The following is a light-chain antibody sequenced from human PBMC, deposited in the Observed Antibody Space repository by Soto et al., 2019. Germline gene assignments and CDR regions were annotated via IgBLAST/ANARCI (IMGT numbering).Light chain of an antibody. J-gene: IGKJ1*01. CDR3: QQYNYNWT. CDR1: QSISSW. V-gene: IGKV1-5*03. CDR2: KAS. Sequence: DIQMTQSPSTLSASVGDRVTITCRASQSISSWLAWYQQKPGQAPKLLIYKASTLQSVVTSRFSGSGSGTEFTLAISSLQPDDSATYYCQQYNYNWTFGQGTKVE.